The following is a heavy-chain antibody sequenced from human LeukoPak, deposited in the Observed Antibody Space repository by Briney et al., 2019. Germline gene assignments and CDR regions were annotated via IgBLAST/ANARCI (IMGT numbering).Heavy chain of an antibody. Sequence: GGSLRLSCAASGFTFSSYWMHWVRQAPGKGLEWVAVIWYDGSNKYYADSVKGRFTISRDNSKNTLYLQMNSLRAEDTAVYYCAGGYCSSTSCFDYWGQGTLVTVSS. CDR1: GFTFSSYW. CDR3: AGGYCSSTSCFDY. CDR2: IWYDGSNK. D-gene: IGHD2-2*01. J-gene: IGHJ4*02. V-gene: IGHV3-33*08.